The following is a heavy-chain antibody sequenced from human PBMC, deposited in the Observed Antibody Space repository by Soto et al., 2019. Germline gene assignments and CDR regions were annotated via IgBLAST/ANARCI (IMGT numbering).Heavy chain of an antibody. J-gene: IGHJ4*02. CDR3: AKDTGADY. Sequence: QVQLVESGGGVVQPGRSLRLSCAASGFTFSSYGMYWVRQAPGKGLEWVARISYDGSDQFYGDSVKGRFTISRDNSKNILYVQMNSQRSEDTAVYYCAKDTGADYWGQGTVVTVSA. CDR2: ISYDGSDQ. D-gene: IGHD3-10*01. V-gene: IGHV3-30*18. CDR1: GFTFSSYG.